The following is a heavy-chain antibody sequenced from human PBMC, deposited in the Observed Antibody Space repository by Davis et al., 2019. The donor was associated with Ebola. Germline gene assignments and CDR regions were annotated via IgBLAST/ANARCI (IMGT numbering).Heavy chain of an antibody. CDR2: ISGSGGST. CDR1: GFTFSSYA. D-gene: IGHD4/OR15-4a*01. J-gene: IGHJ4*02. Sequence: GGSLRLSYAASGFTFSSYAMHWVRQAPGKGLEWVSAISGSGGSTYYADSVKGRFTISRDNSKNTLYLQMNSLRAEDTAVYYCARDGDNYSDLDYWGQGTLVTVSS. CDR3: ARDGDNYSDLDY. V-gene: IGHV3-23*01.